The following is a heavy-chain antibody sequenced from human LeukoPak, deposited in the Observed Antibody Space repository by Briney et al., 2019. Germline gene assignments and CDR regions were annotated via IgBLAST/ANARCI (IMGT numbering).Heavy chain of an antibody. V-gene: IGHV1-18*01. CDR1: GYTFTSLG. CDR3: AREGGGYRPVE. CDR2: IGTYTGNR. J-gene: IGHJ4*02. Sequence: ASVKVSCKASGYTFTSLGINWVRQAPGQGLEWMGWIGTYTGNRNFAQKFQGRVTLTTDTSTSTVFMELRGLTSDDTAVYYCAREGGGYRPVEWGQGTLVTVSS. D-gene: IGHD5-18*01.